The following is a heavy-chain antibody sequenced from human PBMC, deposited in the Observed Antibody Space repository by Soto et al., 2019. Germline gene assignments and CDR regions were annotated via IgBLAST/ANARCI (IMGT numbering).Heavy chain of an antibody. CDR2: ISAYNGNT. CDR3: ARAYGEPPDAFDL. D-gene: IGHD4-17*01. CDR1: GYTFKNYG. J-gene: IGHJ3*01. V-gene: IGHV1-18*01. Sequence: QLVQSGSDVKKPGASVKVSCKASGYTFKNYGITWVRQAPGQGLEWVGWISAYNGNTHHSQKVQGRVTLIKDTSTSTAYLELNSVRSDDTAMYYCARAYGEPPDAFDLWGQGTMVTVSS.